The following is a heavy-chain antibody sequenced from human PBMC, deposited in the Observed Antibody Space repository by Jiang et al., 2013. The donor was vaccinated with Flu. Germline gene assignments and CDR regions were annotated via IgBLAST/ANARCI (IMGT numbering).Heavy chain of an antibody. Sequence: SGAEVKKPGASVKVSCKVSGDNFSRYGIHWVRQAPGQSLEWMGWINADNGDTKYSQKFQDRVTIKRDTAATTANMELSSLTSEDTAIYYCATDRGQWLANYYYYYIDVWGKGTSVTVS. CDR1: GDNFSRYG. V-gene: IGHV1-3*01. J-gene: IGHJ6*03. CDR3: ATDRGQWLANYYYYYIDV. CDR2: INADNGDT. D-gene: IGHD6-19*01.